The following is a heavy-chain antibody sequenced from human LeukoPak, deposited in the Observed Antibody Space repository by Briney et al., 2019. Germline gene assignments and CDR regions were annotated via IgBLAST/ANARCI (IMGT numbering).Heavy chain of an antibody. D-gene: IGHD6-25*01. CDR3: ARRVVAAARNWFDP. V-gene: IGHV4-4*07. CDR1: GGSISSYY. CDR2: IYTSGST. J-gene: IGHJ5*02. Sequence: PSETLSLTCTVSGGSISSYYWSWIRQPAGKGLEWIGRIYTSGSTNYNPSLKSRVTMSVDTSKNQFSLKLSSVTAADTAVYYCARRVVAAARNWFDPWGQGTLVTVSS.